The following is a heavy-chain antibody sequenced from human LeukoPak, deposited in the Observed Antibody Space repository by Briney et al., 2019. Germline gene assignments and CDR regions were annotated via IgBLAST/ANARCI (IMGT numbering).Heavy chain of an antibody. CDR2: IYHSGST. V-gene: IGHV4-38-2*01. D-gene: IGHD3-3*01. CDR1: GYSISSGYY. CDR3: ARSRSTFTIFGVASSAFFDY. J-gene: IGHJ4*02. Sequence: TSETLSLTCAVSGYSISSGYYWAWIRPPPGKGLEWIGNIYHSGSTYYNPSLKSRVTISVDTSKNQFSLKLSSVTAADTAVYYCARSRSTFTIFGVASSAFFDYWGQGTLVTVSS.